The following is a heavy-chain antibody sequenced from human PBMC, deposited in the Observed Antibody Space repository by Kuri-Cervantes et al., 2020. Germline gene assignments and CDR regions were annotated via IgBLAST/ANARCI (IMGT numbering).Heavy chain of an antibody. CDR2: INSDGSST. Sequence: GESLKISCAASGFTFSDYYMSWIRQAPGKGLEWVSRINSDGSSTYYADSVKGRFTISRDNSKNTLYLQMNSLRAEDTAVYYCVFGIRRYFDYWGQGTLVTVSS. V-gene: IGHV3-74*01. CDR1: GFTFSDYY. J-gene: IGHJ4*02. D-gene: IGHD3-3*01. CDR3: VFGIRRYFDY.